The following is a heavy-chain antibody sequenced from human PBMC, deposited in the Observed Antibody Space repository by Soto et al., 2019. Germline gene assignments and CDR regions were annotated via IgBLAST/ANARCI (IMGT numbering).Heavy chain of an antibody. CDR3: ARDAQSKAVAADGSNHY. Sequence: QIQLVQSGPEVRKPGASVKVSCKASGYTFRNYGIKWVRQAPGQGLEWVGWITAYNGNRHHAEKFQGRVTMTTDTSPSTTYMELRSLTSDDTAVYYCARDAQSKAVAADGSNHYWGQGTLVTVSP. J-gene: IGHJ4*02. D-gene: IGHD6-19*01. CDR1: GYTFRNYG. V-gene: IGHV1-18*04. CDR2: ITAYNGNR.